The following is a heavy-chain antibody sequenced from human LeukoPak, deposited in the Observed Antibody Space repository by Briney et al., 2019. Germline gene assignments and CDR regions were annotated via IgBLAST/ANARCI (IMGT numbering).Heavy chain of an antibody. V-gene: IGHV3-23*01. D-gene: IGHD3-10*01. Sequence: GGSLRLSCGASGLTVSSYAMSWVRQAPGKGLEWVSTIIGSAANTYYADSVRGRFTISRDDSKNTVYLQMNSLRAEDTAVYSCAKYTSGTSYRGLDQWGHGTLVTVSS. CDR1: GLTVSSYA. CDR2: IIGSAANT. CDR3: AKYTSGTSYRGLDQ. J-gene: IGHJ4*01.